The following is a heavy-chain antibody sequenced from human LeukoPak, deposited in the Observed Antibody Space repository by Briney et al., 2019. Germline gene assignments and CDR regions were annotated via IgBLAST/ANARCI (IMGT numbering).Heavy chain of an antibody. V-gene: IGHV4-59*12. Sequence: PSGSLSLTPTVSGGAISSDYWSWIRQPPGKGREWSGDIYYSASTNYNPSRNSRLTIPVDTSQNQSSLKLSSVTAADTAVYSCARVGTYGSGSYLSSLDYWGQGTLVTVSS. CDR1: GGAISSDY. CDR3: ARVGTYGSGSYLSSLDY. CDR2: IYYSAST. J-gene: IGHJ4*02. D-gene: IGHD3-10*01.